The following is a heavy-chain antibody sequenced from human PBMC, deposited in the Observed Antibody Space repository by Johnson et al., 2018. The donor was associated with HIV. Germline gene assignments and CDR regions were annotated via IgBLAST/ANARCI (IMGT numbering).Heavy chain of an antibody. Sequence: EVQLVESGGGLVQPGGSLRLSCAASGFTFSNAWMSWVRQAPGKGLEWVSVIYTGGSTYYADSVKGRFTISRDNSKNTVFLQMNSLRPEDTAMYYCAAYYDFWSGSYTSGFDIWGQGTMVTVSS. CDR3: AAYYDFWSGSYTSGFDI. J-gene: IGHJ3*02. V-gene: IGHV3-66*02. CDR2: IYTGGST. D-gene: IGHD3-3*01. CDR1: GFTFSNAW.